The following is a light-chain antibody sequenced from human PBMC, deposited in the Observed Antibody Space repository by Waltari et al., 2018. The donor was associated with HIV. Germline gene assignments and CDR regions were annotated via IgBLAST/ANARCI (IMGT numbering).Light chain of an antibody. CDR3: QAWDSTTRV. J-gene: IGLJ3*02. V-gene: IGLV3-1*01. Sequence: SYEVTQPPSLPVSPGQTASITCSGDKLGEKYACWYQQKPGQSPILVIYADTKRPPGIPERFSASNSGNTATLTITGTQAMDEADYYCQAWDSTTRVFGGGTKLTVL. CDR2: ADT. CDR1: KLGEKY.